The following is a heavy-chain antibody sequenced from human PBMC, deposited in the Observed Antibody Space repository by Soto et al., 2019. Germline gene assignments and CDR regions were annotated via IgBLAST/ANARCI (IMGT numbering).Heavy chain of an antibody. Sequence: HPGGSLRLSCAASGFTFSSYAMSWVRQAPGKGLEWVSAISGSGGSTYYADSVKGRFTISRDNSKNTLYLQMNSLRAEDTAVYYCAKMSGVAVAGFFDYWGQGTLVTSPQ. CDR2: ISGSGGST. CDR1: GFTFSSYA. J-gene: IGHJ4*02. D-gene: IGHD6-19*01. V-gene: IGHV3-23*01. CDR3: AKMSGVAVAGFFDY.